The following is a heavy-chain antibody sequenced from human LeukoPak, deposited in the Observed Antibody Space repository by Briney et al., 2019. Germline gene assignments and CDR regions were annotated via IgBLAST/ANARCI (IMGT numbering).Heavy chain of an antibody. Sequence: SETLSLTCAVSGGSLSSFYWSWIRQPPGKGLEWIAYIAYTGSTNYNPSLKRRVTISLDTSRNQFSLKLSSVTAADTAVYYCARSSYSDRSGYQFDNWGQGTLVTVSS. CDR1: GGSLSSFY. CDR3: ARSSYSDRSGYQFDN. CDR2: IAYTGST. V-gene: IGHV4-59*08. J-gene: IGHJ4*02. D-gene: IGHD3-22*01.